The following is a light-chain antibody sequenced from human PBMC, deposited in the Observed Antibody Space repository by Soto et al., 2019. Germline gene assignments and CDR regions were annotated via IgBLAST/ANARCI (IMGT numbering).Light chain of an antibody. V-gene: IGKV3-15*01. CDR1: QSVSSN. J-gene: IGKJ4*01. Sequence: DIVMTQSPATLSVSPGERATLSCRASQSVSSNLAWYQQKPGQAPRLLIYDTSTRATGVPARFSGSRSGPEFTLTINRLQSEDFAIYYCQPYNNWPLTFGGGTKVDIK. CDR3: QPYNNWPLT. CDR2: DTS.